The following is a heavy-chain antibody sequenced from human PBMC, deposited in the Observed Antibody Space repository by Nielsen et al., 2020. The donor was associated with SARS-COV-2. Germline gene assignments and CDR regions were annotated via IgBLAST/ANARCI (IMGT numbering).Heavy chain of an antibody. J-gene: IGHJ4*02. V-gene: IGHV3-30*18. CDR2: ISYDGSNN. D-gene: IGHD6-19*01. CDR1: GFTFSSYG. Sequence: GGSLRLSCAASGFTFSSYGMHWVRQAPGKGLEWVAVISYDGSNNYYADSVKGRFTISRDNSKNTLYLQMNSLRAEDTAVYYCAKDKGYSSGWYADYWGQGTLVTVSS. CDR3: AKDKGYSSGWYADY.